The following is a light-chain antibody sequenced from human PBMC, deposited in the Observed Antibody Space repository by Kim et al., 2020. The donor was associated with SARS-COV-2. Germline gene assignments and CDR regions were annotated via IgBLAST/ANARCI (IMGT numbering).Light chain of an antibody. CDR2: QDS. CDR3: QAWDSSTAGV. Sequence: SYELTQPPSVSVSPGQTASITCSGDKLGDKYACWYQQKPGPSPVLVIYQDSKRPAGIPERFSGSNSGNTATLTISGTQAMDEADYYCQAWDSSTAGVFGGGTQLTVL. CDR1: KLGDKY. V-gene: IGLV3-1*01. J-gene: IGLJ3*02.